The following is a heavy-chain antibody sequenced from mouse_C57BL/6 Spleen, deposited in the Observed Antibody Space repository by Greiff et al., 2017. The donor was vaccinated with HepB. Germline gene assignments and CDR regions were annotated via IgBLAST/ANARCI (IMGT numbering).Heavy chain of an antibody. CDR1: GFTFSSYT. J-gene: IGHJ1*03. CDR2: ISGGGGNT. Sequence: EVKLVESGGGLVKPGGSLKLSCAASGFTFSSYTMSWVRQTPEKRLEWVATISGGGGNTYYPDSVKGRFTISRDNAKNTLYLQMSSLRSEDTALYYCARQGLYYGSSHWYFDVWGTGTTVTVSS. CDR3: ARQGLYYGSSHWYFDV. D-gene: IGHD1-1*01. V-gene: IGHV5-9*01.